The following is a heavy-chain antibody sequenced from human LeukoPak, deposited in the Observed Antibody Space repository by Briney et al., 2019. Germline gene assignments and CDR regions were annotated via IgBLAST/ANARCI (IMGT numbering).Heavy chain of an antibody. CDR3: ARGAIPSRLRSRGVVWFDP. V-gene: IGHV1-8*02. CDR2: MNPNSGNT. D-gene: IGHD4-17*01. CDR1: GGTFSSYA. J-gene: IGHJ5*02. Sequence: ASVKVSCKASGGTFSSYAISWVRQATGQGLEWMGWMNPNSGNTGYAQKFQGRVTMTRNTSISTAYMELSSLRSEDTAVYYCARGAIPSRLRSRGVVWFDPWGQGTLVTVSS.